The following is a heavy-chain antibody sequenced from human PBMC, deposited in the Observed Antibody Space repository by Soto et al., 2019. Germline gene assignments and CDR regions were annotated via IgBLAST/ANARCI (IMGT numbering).Heavy chain of an antibody. D-gene: IGHD6-13*01. CDR2: VFSSGYSETT. CDR1: GDSLSGYY. V-gene: IGHV4-4*08. Sequence: PSETLSLTCTVSGDSLSGYYWSWIRQIPGKGLEWIGYVFSSGYSETTHYNPSLKSRVAISVDTSKNQFSLKLNSVTAADTAVYYCARRNGLASDFDPWGQGTLVTVS. J-gene: IGHJ5*02. CDR3: ARRNGLASDFDP.